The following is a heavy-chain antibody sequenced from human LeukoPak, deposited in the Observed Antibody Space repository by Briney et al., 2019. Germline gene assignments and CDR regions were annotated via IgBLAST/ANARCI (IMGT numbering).Heavy chain of an antibody. CDR3: AKASYFHGSGSYFPFDY. D-gene: IGHD3-10*01. V-gene: IGHV3-23*01. Sequence: PGGSLRLSCAASGFTFSSYAMSWVRQAPGKGLEWVSAISGSGGSTYYTDSVKCRFTISRDNSKNTLYLQMNSLRAEDTAVYYCAKASYFHGSGSYFPFDYWGQGTLVTVSS. CDR1: GFTFSSYA. J-gene: IGHJ4*02. CDR2: ISGSGGST.